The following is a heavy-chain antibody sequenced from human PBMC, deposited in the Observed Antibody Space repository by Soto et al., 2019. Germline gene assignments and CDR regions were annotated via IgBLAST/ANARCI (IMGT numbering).Heavy chain of an antibody. J-gene: IGHJ5*02. D-gene: IGHD1-26*01. CDR2: FSGSGDST. V-gene: IGHV3-23*01. Sequence: GGSLRLSCAASGFTFASYAMSWVRQAPGKGPEWVSGFSGSGDSTYYADAVKGRFKISRDNSKNTLFLLMNSLRTDDTAVYYCAKGERQMGRLDAWGQGTLVTVSS. CDR3: AKGERQMGRLDA. CDR1: GFTFASYA.